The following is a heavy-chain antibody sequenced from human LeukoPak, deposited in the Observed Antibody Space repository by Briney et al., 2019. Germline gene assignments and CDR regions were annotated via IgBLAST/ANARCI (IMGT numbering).Heavy chain of an antibody. J-gene: IGHJ4*02. V-gene: IGHV3-43*01. CDR1: GFTFDDYT. CDR2: ISWDGGST. D-gene: IGHD6-13*01. Sequence: GGSLRLSCAASGFTFDDYTMHWVRQAPGKGLEWVSLISWDGGSTYYADSVKGRFTISRDNSKNTLYLQMNSLRAEDTAVYYCAKELGIAAATQGGYFDYWGQGTLVTVSS. CDR3: AKELGIAAATQGGYFDY.